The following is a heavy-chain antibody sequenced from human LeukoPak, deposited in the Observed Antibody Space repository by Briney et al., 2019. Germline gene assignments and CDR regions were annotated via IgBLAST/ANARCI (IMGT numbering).Heavy chain of an antibody. J-gene: IGHJ4*02. Sequence: GESLKISCKGSGYSFTSYWIGLVRQMPGKGLEWMGIIYPGDSDTRYSPSFQGQVTISADKSISTAYLQWSSLKASDTAMYYCARRYDSSGYYDDYWGQGTLVTVSS. CDR1: GYSFTSYW. D-gene: IGHD3-22*01. CDR3: ARRYDSSGYYDDY. CDR2: IYPGDSDT. V-gene: IGHV5-51*01.